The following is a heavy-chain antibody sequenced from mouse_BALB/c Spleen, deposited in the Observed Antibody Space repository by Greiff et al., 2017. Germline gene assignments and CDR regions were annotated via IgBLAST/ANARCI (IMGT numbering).Heavy chain of an antibody. D-gene: IGHD2-4*01. V-gene: IGHV5-6-5*01. CDR1: GFTFSSYA. Sequence: DVQLVESGGGLVKPGGSLKLSCAASGFTFSSYAMSWVRQTPEKRLEWVASISSGGSTYYPDSVKGRFTISRDNARNILYLQMSSLRSEDTAMYYCAKITPPFAYWGQGTLVTVSA. CDR3: AKITPPFAY. CDR2: ISSGGST. J-gene: IGHJ3*01.